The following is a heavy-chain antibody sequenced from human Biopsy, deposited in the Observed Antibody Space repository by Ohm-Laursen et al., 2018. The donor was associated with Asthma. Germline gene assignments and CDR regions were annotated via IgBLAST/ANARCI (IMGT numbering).Heavy chain of an antibody. D-gene: IGHD3-3*02. CDR1: GFTFGDYW. V-gene: IGHV3-7*01. CDR3: ARTFHFWSPYHAEHYQL. Sequence: SLRLSCTASGFTFGDYWMSWVRQVPVKGLEWVANIKHDGTEKNHVDSLKGRFTISRDNAKNSLYLQMNSLRAEDTAVYYCARTFHFWSPYHAEHYQLWGQGTLVTVPS. J-gene: IGHJ1*01. CDR2: IKHDGTEK.